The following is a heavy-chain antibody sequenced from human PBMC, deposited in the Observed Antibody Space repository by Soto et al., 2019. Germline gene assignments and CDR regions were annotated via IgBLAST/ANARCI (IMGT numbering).Heavy chain of an antibody. Sequence: GESLKISCKCSGYTFTDYWIGWVRQMPGKGLEYMGTIYAGDSDTRYSPSFEGRVTISADKTISTAYLQWSSLKASDTAMYYCSRRRVAVDPLDYCGQGPLVTVYS. CDR3: SRRRVAVDPLDY. V-gene: IGHV5-51*01. CDR1: GYTFTDYW. CDR2: IYAGDSDT. J-gene: IGHJ4*02. D-gene: IGHD6-19*01.